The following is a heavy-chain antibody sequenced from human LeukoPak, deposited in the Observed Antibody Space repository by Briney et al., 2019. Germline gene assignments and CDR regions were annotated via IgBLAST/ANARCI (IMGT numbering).Heavy chain of an antibody. D-gene: IGHD1-26*01. CDR1: GGSTSSGGYY. CDR3: ARGRVGATTIWFDP. Sequence: SETLSLTCTVSGGSTSSGGYYWSWIRQHPGKGLEWIGYIYYSGSTYYNPSLKSRVTISVDTSKNQFSLKLSSVTAADTAVYYCARGRVGATTIWFDPWGQGTLVTVSS. V-gene: IGHV4-31*03. CDR2: IYYSGST. J-gene: IGHJ5*02.